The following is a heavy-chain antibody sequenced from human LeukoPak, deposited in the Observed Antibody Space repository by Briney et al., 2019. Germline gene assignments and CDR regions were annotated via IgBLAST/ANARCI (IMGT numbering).Heavy chain of an antibody. CDR3: ARDPTPRYCSGGSCYTHYGMDV. Sequence: GGSLRLSCAASGFTFSSYTMNWVRQAPGKGLEWVSSISSSSSYKYYENSVKGRLTISRDNAKNSLYLQMNSLRAEDTVVYYCARDPTPRYCSGGSCYTHYGMDVWGQGATVTVSS. CDR1: GFTFSSYT. V-gene: IGHV3-21*01. D-gene: IGHD2-15*01. CDR2: ISSSSSYK. J-gene: IGHJ6*01.